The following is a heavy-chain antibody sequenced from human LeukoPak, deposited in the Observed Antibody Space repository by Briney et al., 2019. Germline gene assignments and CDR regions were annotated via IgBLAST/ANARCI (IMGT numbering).Heavy chain of an antibody. CDR1: GFTVSSNY. Sequence: GGSLRLSCAASGFTVSSNYMSWVRQAPGKGLEWVSAISGSGGSTYYADSVKGRFTISRDNSKNTLYLQMNSLRAEDTAVYYCAKDAGSGSYQYDYWGQGTLVTVSS. V-gene: IGHV3-23*01. D-gene: IGHD3-10*01. J-gene: IGHJ4*02. CDR3: AKDAGSGSYQYDY. CDR2: ISGSGGST.